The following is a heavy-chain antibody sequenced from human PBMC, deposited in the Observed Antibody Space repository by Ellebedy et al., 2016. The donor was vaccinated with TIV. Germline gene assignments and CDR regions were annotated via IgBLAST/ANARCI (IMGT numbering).Heavy chain of an antibody. V-gene: IGHV1-18*01. CDR1: GYTFTSYG. Sequence: AASVKVSCKASGYTFTSYGISWVRQAPGQGLEWMGWISAYNGNTNYAQKLQGRVTMTTDTSTSTAYMELRSLRSDDTAVYYSARNTPMAEYFDYWGQGTLVTVSS. D-gene: IGHD5-18*01. CDR3: ARNTPMAEYFDY. CDR2: ISAYNGNT. J-gene: IGHJ4*02.